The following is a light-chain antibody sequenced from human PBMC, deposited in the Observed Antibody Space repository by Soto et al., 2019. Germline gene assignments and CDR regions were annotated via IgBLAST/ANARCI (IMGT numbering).Light chain of an antibody. V-gene: IGKV3-11*01. CDR1: QSVRNY. CDR3: QQRSNCPLT. CDR2: DAS. J-gene: IGKJ4*01. Sequence: EIVLTQSPATLSLSPGERATLSCRASQSVRNYLAWYQQKPGQAPRLLIYDASNRATGIPARFSGSGSGTDFTLTISSLEPEDFAVYYCQQRSNCPLTFGGGTKVEIK.